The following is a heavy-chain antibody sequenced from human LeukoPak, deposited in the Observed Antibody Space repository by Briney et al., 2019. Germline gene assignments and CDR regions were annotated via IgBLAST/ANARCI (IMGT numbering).Heavy chain of an antibody. CDR1: GGSISGTTYY. CDR2: MYYSGNT. V-gene: IGHV4-39*01. D-gene: IGHD6-19*01. Sequence: SETLSLSCAVSGGSISGTTYYWAWISQPPGKGLEWIGSMYYSGNTYYNPSLNSRVTISVDTSDNQFSLKLSSVTAADTAVYYCARHGTRDGSGWYLIDVWGQGILVSVSS. J-gene: IGHJ4*02. CDR3: ARHGTRDGSGWYLIDV.